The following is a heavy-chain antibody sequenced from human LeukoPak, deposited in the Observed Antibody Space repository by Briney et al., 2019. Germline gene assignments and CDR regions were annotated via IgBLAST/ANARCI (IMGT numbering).Heavy chain of an antibody. D-gene: IGHD1-1*01. V-gene: IGHV1-2*02. CDR2: VNPKSDGT. Sequence: GASVKVSCKASGYIFTDYYMHWVRQAPGQGLEWMGWVNPKSDGTKYAQNFQGRVTMTWDTSISTAYMEVSRLTSDDTAMFYCARDPSGTTAFDLWGQGTMVTVSS. CDR1: GYIFTDYY. CDR3: ARDPSGTTAFDL. J-gene: IGHJ3*01.